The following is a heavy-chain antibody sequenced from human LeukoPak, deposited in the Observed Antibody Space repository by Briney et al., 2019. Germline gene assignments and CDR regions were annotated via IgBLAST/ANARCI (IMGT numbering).Heavy chain of an antibody. CDR2: IYYSGSS. D-gene: IGHD4-23*01. CDR1: GGSINNGGYY. J-gene: IGHJ3*02. Sequence: SETLSLTCTVSGGSINNGGYYWSWIRQHPGKGLEWIGYIYYSGSSYYNPSLRSRVTISVDTSKNHFSLKLSSVTAADTAVYYCARLSDYGGAFDIWGQGTMVTVSS. V-gene: IGHV4-31*03. CDR3: ARLSDYGGAFDI.